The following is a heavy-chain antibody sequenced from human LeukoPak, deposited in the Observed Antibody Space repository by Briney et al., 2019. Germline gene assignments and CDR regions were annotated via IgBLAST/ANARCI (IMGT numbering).Heavy chain of an antibody. CDR1: GFTFSSYA. V-gene: IGHV3-23*01. D-gene: IGHD6-13*01. Sequence: GGSLTLSCAASGFTFSSYAMSWLRQAPGKGLKWVSVISGIVSNTYYADSVKGRFTISRDNSKNTLYLQMNSLRAEDTAVYYCAKDLGGGQQLPEWGQGTLVTVSS. J-gene: IGHJ4*02. CDR2: ISGIVSNT. CDR3: AKDLGGGQQLPE.